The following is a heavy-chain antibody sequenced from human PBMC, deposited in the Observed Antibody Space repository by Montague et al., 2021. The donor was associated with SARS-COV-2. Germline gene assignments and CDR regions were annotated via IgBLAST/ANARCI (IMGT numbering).Heavy chain of an antibody. CDR3: AGGSSFVTIFGVVITDPLFDY. D-gene: IGHD3-3*01. CDR1: GGSFSGYY. Sequence: SETLSLTCAVYGGSFSGYYWSWIRQPPGKGLEWIGEINHSGSTKXXPSLKSRVTISVDTSKNQFSLKLSSVTAADTAVYYCAGGSSFVTIFGVVITDPLFDYWGQGTLVTVSS. V-gene: IGHV4-34*01. J-gene: IGHJ4*02. CDR2: INHSGST.